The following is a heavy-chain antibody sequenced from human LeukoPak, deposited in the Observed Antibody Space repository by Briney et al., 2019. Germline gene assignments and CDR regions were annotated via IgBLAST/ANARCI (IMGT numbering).Heavy chain of an antibody. Sequence: GGSLRLSCAASGFTFSSYGMHWVRQAPGKGLEWVAVIWYDGSNKYYADSVKGRFTISRDNSKNTLYLQMNSLRAEDTAMYYCARDYYYGSGSYVDYWGQGTLVTVSS. V-gene: IGHV3-33*01. J-gene: IGHJ4*02. CDR3: ARDYYYGSGSYVDY. D-gene: IGHD3-10*01. CDR2: IWYDGSNK. CDR1: GFTFSSYG.